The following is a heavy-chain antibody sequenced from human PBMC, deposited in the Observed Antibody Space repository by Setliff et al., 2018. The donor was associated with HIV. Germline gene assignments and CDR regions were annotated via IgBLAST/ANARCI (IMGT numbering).Heavy chain of an antibody. J-gene: IGHJ6*02. CDR3: ARDCRVGWVFTYGMDV. D-gene: IGHD6-13*01. Sequence: GSLRLSCAASGFTFSSYAMTWVRQAPGKGLEWVSSISNNGGKTYYADSEKGRFTVSRDNSKNTLYLQMNSLRPEDTAVYYYARDCRVGWVFTYGMDVWGQGTLVTVSS. CDR1: GFTFSSYA. CDR2: ISNNGGKT. V-gene: IGHV3-23*01.